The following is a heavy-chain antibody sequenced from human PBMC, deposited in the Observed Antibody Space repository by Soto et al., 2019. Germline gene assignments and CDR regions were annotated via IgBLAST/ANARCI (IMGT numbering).Heavy chain of an antibody. CDR1: GFTFSSYG. J-gene: IGHJ5*02. CDR3: AKENQGYCSGGSCYSDWFDP. Sequence: QVQLVESGGGVVQPGRSLRLSCAAYGFTFSSYGMHWVRQAPGKGLEWVAVISYDGSNKYYADSVKGRFTISRDNSKNTLYLQMNSLRAEDTAVYYCAKENQGYCSGGSCYSDWFDPWGQGTLVTVSS. D-gene: IGHD2-15*01. CDR2: ISYDGSNK. V-gene: IGHV3-30*18.